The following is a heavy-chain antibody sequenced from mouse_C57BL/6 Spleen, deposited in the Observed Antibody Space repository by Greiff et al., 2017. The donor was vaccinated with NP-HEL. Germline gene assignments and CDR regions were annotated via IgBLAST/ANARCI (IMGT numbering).Heavy chain of an antibody. CDR1: GFTFSSYA. V-gene: IGHV5-4*01. CDR2: ISDGGSYT. J-gene: IGHJ2*01. D-gene: IGHD1-1*01. Sequence: EVKLVESGGGLVKPGGSLKLSCAASGFTFSSYAMSWVRQTPEKRLEWVATISDGGSYTYYPDNVKGRFTISRDNAKNNLYLQMSHLKSEDTAMYYCARDGSSSSFFYYFDYWGQGTTLTVSS. CDR3: ARDGSSSSFFYYFDY.